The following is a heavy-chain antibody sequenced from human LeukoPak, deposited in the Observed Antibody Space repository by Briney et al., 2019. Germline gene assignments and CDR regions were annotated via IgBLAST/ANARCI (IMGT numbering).Heavy chain of an antibody. D-gene: IGHD3-10*01. Sequence: PSETLSLTCTVSGGSISSGGYYCSWIRQHPGKGLEWIGYIYYSGSTYYNPSLKSRVTISVDTSKNQFSLKLSSVTAADTAVYYCARGRITNNWFDPWGQGTLGTVSS. CDR2: IYYSGST. J-gene: IGHJ5*02. CDR1: GGSISSGGYY. CDR3: ARGRITNNWFDP. V-gene: IGHV4-31*03.